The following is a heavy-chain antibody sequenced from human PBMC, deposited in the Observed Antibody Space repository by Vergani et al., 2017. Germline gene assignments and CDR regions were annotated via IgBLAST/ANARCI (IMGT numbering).Heavy chain of an antibody. V-gene: IGHV3-30*18. Sequence: QVQLVESGGGVVQPGRSLRLSCAASGFTFSSYGMHWVRQAPGKGLEWVAVISYDGSNKYYADSVKGRFTISRDNSKNTLYLQMNSLRAEDTAVYYCAKKLVDGDYDAEYFQHWGQGTLVTVYS. CDR3: AKKLVDGDYDAEYFQH. J-gene: IGHJ1*01. CDR1: GFTFSSYG. D-gene: IGHD4-17*01. CDR2: ISYDGSNK.